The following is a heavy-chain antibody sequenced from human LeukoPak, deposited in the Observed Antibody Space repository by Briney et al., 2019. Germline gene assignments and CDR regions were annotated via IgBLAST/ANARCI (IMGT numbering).Heavy chain of an antibody. Sequence: SGTLSLTCGVSGGSITSTNYWTWVRQPPGKGLEWIGEVNLQGSTNYNPSLMGRVAISVDMSENHISLQLTSVTAADTAVYYCARQGPLTTAVTTRTNPFDYWGQGTLVTVSS. J-gene: IGHJ4*02. CDR1: GGSITSTNY. D-gene: IGHD4-11*01. CDR2: VNLQGST. CDR3: ARQGPLTTAVTTRTNPFDY. V-gene: IGHV4-4*02.